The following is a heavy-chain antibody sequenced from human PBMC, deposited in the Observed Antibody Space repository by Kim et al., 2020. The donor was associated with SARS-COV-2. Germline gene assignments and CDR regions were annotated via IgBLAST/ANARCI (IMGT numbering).Heavy chain of an antibody. CDR3: AKDLSSVLWLVGYLHH. Sequence: GGSLRLSCAASGFTFSTYAMHWVRQAPGKGLEWVAVIWYDGSNKYYADFVKGRFTISRDNSKNTLYLQMNSLRAEDTAVYYCAKDLSSVLWLVGYLHHWG. CDR1: GFTFSTYA. J-gene: IGHJ1*01. D-gene: IGHD6-19*01. V-gene: IGHV3-33*06. CDR2: IWYDGSNK.